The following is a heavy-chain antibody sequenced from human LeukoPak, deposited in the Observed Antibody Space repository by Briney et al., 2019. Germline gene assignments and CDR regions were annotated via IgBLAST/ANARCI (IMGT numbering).Heavy chain of an antibody. V-gene: IGHV3-23*01. Sequence: GGSLRLSCAASGFTFSSYAMSWVRQAPGKGLEWVSAISGSGGNTYYADSVKGRFTISRDNSKNTLYLQMNSLRAEDTAVYYCAKDRKYCSGGSCYLYYFDYWGQGTLVTVSS. J-gene: IGHJ4*02. CDR1: GFTFSSYA. D-gene: IGHD2-15*01. CDR2: ISGSGGNT. CDR3: AKDRKYCSGGSCYLYYFDY.